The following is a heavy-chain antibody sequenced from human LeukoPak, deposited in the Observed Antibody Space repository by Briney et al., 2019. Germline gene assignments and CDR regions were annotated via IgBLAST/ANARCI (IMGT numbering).Heavy chain of an antibody. D-gene: IGHD2-15*01. CDR2: IYHSGST. Sequence: SETLSLTCAVSGGSISSGGYSWSWIRQPPGKGLEWIVYIYHSGSTYYNPSLKSRVTISVDRSKNQFSLKLSSVTAADTAVYYCARGIKRDVVVVAATRWFDPWGQGTLVTVSS. V-gene: IGHV4-30-2*01. CDR1: GGSISSGGYS. CDR3: ARGIKRDVVVVAATRWFDP. J-gene: IGHJ5*02.